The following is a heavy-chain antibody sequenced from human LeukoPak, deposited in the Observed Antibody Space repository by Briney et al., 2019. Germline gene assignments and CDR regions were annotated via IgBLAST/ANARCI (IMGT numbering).Heavy chain of an antibody. D-gene: IGHD3-22*01. J-gene: IGHJ6*02. CDR3: ARDWDYICSGYSYGYYYYGMDG. CDR2: IYTSGST. Sequence: PSETLSLTCTVSGGSISRYYWSWIRQPAGKGLEWIGRIYTSGSTNYNPSLKSRVTMSVDTSKNQFSLKLRSVHAADTAVYYCARDWDYICSGYSYGYYYYGMDGWGQGTTVTVSS. V-gene: IGHV4-4*07. CDR1: GGSISRYY.